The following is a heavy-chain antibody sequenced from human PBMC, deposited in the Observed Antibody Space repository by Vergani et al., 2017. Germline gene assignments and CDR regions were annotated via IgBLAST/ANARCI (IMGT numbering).Heavy chain of an antibody. J-gene: IGHJ3*01. V-gene: IGHV5-51*03. CDR1: GYSFTTYW. D-gene: IGHD3-10*01. Sequence: EVQLLQSGAEVKKPGESLKISCKGSGYSFTTYWIGWVRQRPGRGLEWMGIIYPGDSEVKSNPTFRGQVIFSVDTSVNTAYLQWRSLQASDTATYFCASGGHGSENGGALQLWGQGTNITVSS. CDR2: IYPGDSEV. CDR3: ASGGHGSENGGALQL.